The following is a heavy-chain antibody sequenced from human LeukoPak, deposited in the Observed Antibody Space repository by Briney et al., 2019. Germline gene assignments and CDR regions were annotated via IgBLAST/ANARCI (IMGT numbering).Heavy chain of an antibody. CDR1: GFTFSSYA. CDR2: ISTSSSYI. J-gene: IGHJ5*02. D-gene: IGHD2-15*01. CDR3: ARGADGVSSNSRGWFDP. Sequence: GGSLRLSCVASGFTFSSYAMHWVRQAPGKGLEWVSSISTSSSYIYYADSVKGRFTISRDNAKNSLYLQMNSLRAEDTAAYSCARGADGVSSNSRGWFDPWGQGTLVTVSS. V-gene: IGHV3-21*01.